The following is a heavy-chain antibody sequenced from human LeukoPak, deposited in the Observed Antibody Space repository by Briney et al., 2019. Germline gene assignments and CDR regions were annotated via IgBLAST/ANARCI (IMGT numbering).Heavy chain of an antibody. CDR3: TTLGSHLDC. D-gene: IGHD3-10*01. V-gene: IGHV3-48*03. CDR2: IAGSDTTT. Sequence: GGSLTLSCAASGFAFGAYEVNWVRQAPGKGLEWVSYIAGSDTTTYYADSVKGRFTISRDNAKNSLYLQMNSLRAEDTALYYCTTLGSHLDCWGQGTLVTVSS. CDR1: GFAFGAYE. J-gene: IGHJ4*02.